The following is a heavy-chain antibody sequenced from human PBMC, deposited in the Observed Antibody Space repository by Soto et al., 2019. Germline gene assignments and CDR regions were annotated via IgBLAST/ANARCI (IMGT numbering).Heavy chain of an antibody. CDR2: IYYSGST. V-gene: IGHV4-31*03. CDR3: PRETYYYDSSGYSPPTSEMDV. J-gene: IGHJ6*02. CDR1: GGSISSGGYY. D-gene: IGHD3-22*01. Sequence: ASESLSLTCSVSGGSISSGGYYWSWIRQHPGKGLEWIGYIYYSGSTYYNPSLKSRVTISVDTSKNQFSLKLSSVTAADTAVYYFPRETYYYDSSGYSPPTSEMDVLAQEATLTISS.